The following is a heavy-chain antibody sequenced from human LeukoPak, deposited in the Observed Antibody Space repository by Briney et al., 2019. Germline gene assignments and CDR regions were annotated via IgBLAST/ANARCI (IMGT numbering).Heavy chain of an antibody. CDR3: ARDGELLWFGESSYGMDV. Sequence: SVKVSCKASGGTFISYAISWVRQAPGQGLEWMGGIIPIFGTANYAQKFQGRVTITADKSTSTAYMELSSLRSEDTAVYYCARDGELLWFGESSYGMDVWGKGTTVTVSS. CDR2: IIPIFGTA. CDR1: GGTFISYA. J-gene: IGHJ6*04. D-gene: IGHD3-10*01. V-gene: IGHV1-69*06.